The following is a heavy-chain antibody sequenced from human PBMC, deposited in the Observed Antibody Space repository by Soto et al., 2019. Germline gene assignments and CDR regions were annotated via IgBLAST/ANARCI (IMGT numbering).Heavy chain of an antibody. J-gene: IGHJ6*02. CDR1: GGSFSGYY. V-gene: IGHV4-34*01. CDR2: INHSGST. D-gene: IGHD3-3*01. Sequence: SETLSLTCAVYGGSFSGYYWSWIRQPPGKGLEWIGEINHSGSTNYNPSLKSRVTISVDTSKNQFSLKLSSVTAADTAVYYCARDVGDFWSGYSKYYYGMDVWGQGTTVTVSS. CDR3: ARDVGDFWSGYSKYYYGMDV.